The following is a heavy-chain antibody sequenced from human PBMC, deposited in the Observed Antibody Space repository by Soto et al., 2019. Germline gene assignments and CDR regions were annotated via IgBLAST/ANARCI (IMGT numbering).Heavy chain of an antibody. CDR2: MNPSSDNT. CDR3: ASCPQNCITTSPCCLFFDY. D-gene: IGHD2-2*01. CDR1: GYTFTSYD. V-gene: IGHV1-8*01. J-gene: IGHJ4*02. Sequence: GASVKVSCKASGYTFTSYDINWVRQATGQGLEWMGWMNPSSDNTHYAQKFRGRVTMTRNTSIGTAYMELSSLRSEDTAVYYCASCPQNCITTSPCCLFFDYWGQGTLVTVSS.